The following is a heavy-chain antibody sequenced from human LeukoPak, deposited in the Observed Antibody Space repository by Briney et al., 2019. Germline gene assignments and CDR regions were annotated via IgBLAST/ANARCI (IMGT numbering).Heavy chain of an antibody. Sequence: PGGSLRLFCAASGFLFRSYAINWVRQATGEGREWVSSISSSSSYIYYADSVKGRFTISRDNAKNSVYLQMNSLRAEGMAVYYCARYGDDYTF. CDR3: ARYGDDYTF. V-gene: IGHV3-21*01. J-gene: IGHJ3*01. D-gene: IGHD3-16*01. CDR1: GFLFRSYA. CDR2: ISSSSSYI.